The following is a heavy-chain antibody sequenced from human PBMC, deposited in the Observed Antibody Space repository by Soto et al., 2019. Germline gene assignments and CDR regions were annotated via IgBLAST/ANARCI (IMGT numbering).Heavy chain of an antibody. J-gene: IGHJ2*01. V-gene: IGHV4-31*03. Sequence: QVQLQESGPGLVKPSQTLSLTCTVSGGSISSGGYYWSWIRQHPGKGLEWIGYIYYSGSTYYNPSLKSRVPISVDTSKNQFSLKLSSVTAADTAVYYCARHYGGNSDPPELWGRGTLVTVSS. D-gene: IGHD4-17*01. CDR3: ARHYGGNSDPPEL. CDR2: IYYSGST. CDR1: GGSISSGGYY.